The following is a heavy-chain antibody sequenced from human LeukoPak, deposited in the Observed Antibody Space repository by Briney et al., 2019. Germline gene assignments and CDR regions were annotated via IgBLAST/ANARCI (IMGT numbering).Heavy chain of an antibody. CDR1: GGTSSRYA. CDR3: AKEARHYADAAGFDS. D-gene: IGHD4-17*01. CDR2: ISGGGTHT. V-gene: IGHV3-23*01. J-gene: IGHJ4*02. Sequence: WSLLLSCAASGGTSSRYAMSWFRRPPGRGLEWFSGISGGGTHTYYSHSLKDRFTISRDTSKNTLSLQLKCLTADDTAVYYCAKEARHYADAAGFDSWGQGTLVTVSS.